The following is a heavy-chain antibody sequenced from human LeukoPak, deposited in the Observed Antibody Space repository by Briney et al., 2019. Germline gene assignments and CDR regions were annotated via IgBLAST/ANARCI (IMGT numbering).Heavy chain of an antibody. Sequence: GSLRLSCAASRFTFSNYAMSWVRQAPGKGLEWVSGISGSGGSTFYADSVKGRFTISRDNSKNTLYLQMNSLRAEDTAIYYCAKAGSNYPNNWFDPWGQGTLVTVSS. V-gene: IGHV3-23*01. CDR3: AKAGSNYPNNWFDP. D-gene: IGHD4-11*01. CDR2: ISGSGGST. J-gene: IGHJ5*02. CDR1: RFTFSNYA.